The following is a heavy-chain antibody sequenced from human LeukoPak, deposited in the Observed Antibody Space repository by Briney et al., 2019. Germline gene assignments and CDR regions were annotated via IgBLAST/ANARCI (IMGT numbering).Heavy chain of an antibody. D-gene: IGHD3-22*01. CDR2: IYYSGST. CDR1: GGSISSTSYH. V-gene: IGHV4-39*01. Sequence: SETLSLTCAVSGGSISSTSYHWAWLRQPPGKGLEWIGTIYYSGSTYHNPSLKSRVTLSVDTSRNQFSLRLSSVDAADTAVYYCAKAGVRYFDSSGLYAFDFWGQGTTVTVSS. CDR3: AKAGVRYFDSSGLYAFDF. J-gene: IGHJ3*01.